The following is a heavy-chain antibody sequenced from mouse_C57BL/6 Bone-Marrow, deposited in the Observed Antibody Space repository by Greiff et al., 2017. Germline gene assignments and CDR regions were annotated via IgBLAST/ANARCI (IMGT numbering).Heavy chain of an antibody. J-gene: IGHJ3*01. D-gene: IGHD2-12*01. V-gene: IGHV5-17*01. Sequence: EVMLVESGGGLVKPGGSLKLSCAASGFTFSDYGMHWVRPAPEKGLEWVAYISSGSSTIYYAVTVKGRFTISRDNAKNTLFLQMTSLRSEDTAMYYGARGDCNYEGAWFAYWGQGTLVTVSA. CDR1: GFTFSDYG. CDR3: ARGDCNYEGAWFAY. CDR2: ISSGSSTI.